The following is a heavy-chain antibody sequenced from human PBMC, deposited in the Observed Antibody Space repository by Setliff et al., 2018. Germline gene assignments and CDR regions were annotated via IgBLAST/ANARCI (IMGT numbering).Heavy chain of an antibody. CDR2: IYHGGDT. Sequence: PSETLSLTCTVSGGSINSGVYYWGWIRQPPGKGLEWIGRIYHGGDTYYNASLKSRLTISVDTAQNQFSLRLTSVTAADTAVYYCARDLGARYCSGGSCSHYYYYYYMDVWGKGTTVTSP. J-gene: IGHJ6*03. CDR1: GGSINSGVYY. CDR3: ARDLGARYCSGGSCSHYYYYYYMDV. V-gene: IGHV4-39*02. D-gene: IGHD2-15*01.